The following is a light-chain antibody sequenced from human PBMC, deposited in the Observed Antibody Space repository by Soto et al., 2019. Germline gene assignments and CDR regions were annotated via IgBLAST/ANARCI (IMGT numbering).Light chain of an antibody. J-gene: IGKJ4*01. CDR1: QSVSSNF. CDR2: GAS. CDR3: QQYGSSPPLT. V-gene: IGKV3-20*01. Sequence: EIVLTQSPGTLSLPPGERATLSCRASQSVSSNFLAWYQQKPGQAPRLLIYGASTRATGIPDRFSGRGSGTDFTLTISRLEPEDFALYYCQQYGSSPPLTFGGGTKVEI.